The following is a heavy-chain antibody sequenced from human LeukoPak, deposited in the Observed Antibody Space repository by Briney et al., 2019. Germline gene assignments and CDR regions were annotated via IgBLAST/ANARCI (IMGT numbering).Heavy chain of an antibody. CDR1: GYSISSGYY. D-gene: IGHD2-2*01. V-gene: IGHV4-38-2*02. CDR2: NYHSGST. J-gene: IGHJ3*02. CDR3: AREAGRMWYQLLMGAFDI. Sequence: SETLSLTRTVSGYSISSGYYWGWIRQPPGKGLEWIGSNYHSGSTYYNTSLKSRVTISVDTSKNQFSLKLSSVTAADTAVYYCAREAGRMWYQLLMGAFDIWGQGTMVTVSS.